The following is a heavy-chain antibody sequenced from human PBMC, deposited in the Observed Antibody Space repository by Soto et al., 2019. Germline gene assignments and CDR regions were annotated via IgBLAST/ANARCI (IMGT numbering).Heavy chain of an antibody. V-gene: IGHV1-18*01. Sequence: QVQLVQSGPEVKKPGASVTVSCKASGNRFTSYGFSWVRQAPGQGLEWMGWISPYSGNTKYSQNVQGRITMTADTSTCTAYLELRSLRSDDTSVYDCAVGYCRMTTCLTVAGSVFDFWGQGALLIVSS. J-gene: IGHJ4*02. D-gene: IGHD2-2*03. CDR3: AVGYCRMTTCLTVAGSVFDF. CDR2: ISPYSGNT. CDR1: GNRFTSYG.